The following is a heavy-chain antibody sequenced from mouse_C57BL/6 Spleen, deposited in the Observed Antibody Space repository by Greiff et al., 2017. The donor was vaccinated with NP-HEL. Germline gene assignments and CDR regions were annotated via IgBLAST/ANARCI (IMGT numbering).Heavy chain of an antibody. Sequence: VQLQQSGAELVRPGTSVKVSCKASGYAFTNYLIEWVKQRPGQGLEWIGVINPGSGGTNYNEKFKGKATLTADKSSSTAYMQLSSLTSEDSAVYFCANHYYGTGGGFADWGQGTLVTVSA. CDR2: INPGSGGT. CDR3: ANHYYGTGGGFAD. J-gene: IGHJ3*01. V-gene: IGHV1-54*01. D-gene: IGHD1-1*01. CDR1: GYAFTNYL.